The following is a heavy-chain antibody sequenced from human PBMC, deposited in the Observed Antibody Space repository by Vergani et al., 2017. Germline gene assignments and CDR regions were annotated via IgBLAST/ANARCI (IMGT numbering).Heavy chain of an antibody. CDR2: IDPSDSYT. Sequence: EVQLVQSGAEVKTPGESLRISCKGSGYSFTSYWISWVRQMPGKGLEWMGRIDPSDSYTNYSPSFQGHVTISADKSISTAYLQWSSLKASDTAMYYCARQVAVAGKWWGPYYYYGMDVWGQWTTVTVSS. D-gene: IGHD6-19*01. CDR3: ARQVAVAGKWWGPYYYYGMDV. CDR1: GYSFTSYW. V-gene: IGHV5-10-1*01. J-gene: IGHJ6*02.